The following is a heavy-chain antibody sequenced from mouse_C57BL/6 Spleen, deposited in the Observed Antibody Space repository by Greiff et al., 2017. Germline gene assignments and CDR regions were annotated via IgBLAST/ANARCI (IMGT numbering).Heavy chain of an antibody. D-gene: IGHD2-2*01. CDR3: AREDLDGYLFDY. CDR1: GYTFTSYG. CDR2: IYPRSGNT. Sequence: VQLQESGAELARPGASVKLSCKASGYTFTSYGISWVKQRTGQGLEWIGEIYPRSGNTYYNEKFKGKATLTADKSSSTAYMELRSLTSEDSAVYFCAREDLDGYLFDYWGQGTTLTVSS. V-gene: IGHV1-81*01. J-gene: IGHJ2*01.